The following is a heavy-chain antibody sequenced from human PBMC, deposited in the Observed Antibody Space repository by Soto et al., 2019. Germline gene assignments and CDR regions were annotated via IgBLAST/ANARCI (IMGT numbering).Heavy chain of an antibody. J-gene: IGHJ6*02. CDR1: GFDASVNL. Sequence: SLRLSCAASGFDASVNLMNWVRQAPGRGLEWVSVINGAGDTKYADSVKGRFAISRDTSRNTVYLQLNSLRAEDTAVYYCVRENYYYGMDVWGHGTTVTVSS. CDR3: VRENYYYGMDV. CDR2: INGAGDT. V-gene: IGHV3-66*01.